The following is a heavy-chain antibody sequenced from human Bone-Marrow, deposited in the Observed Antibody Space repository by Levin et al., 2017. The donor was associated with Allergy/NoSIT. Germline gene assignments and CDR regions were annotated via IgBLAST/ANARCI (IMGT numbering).Heavy chain of an antibody. J-gene: IGHJ6*02. D-gene: IGHD5-24*01. V-gene: IGHV1-18*01. Sequence: GESLKISCKTSGYAFSDHGFSWLRQAPGQGLEWMGWISGYNGKTSYAQRFQDRLTLTIDRPTRTGYMELRGLTFDDTAVYYCAREPRWEQSPDFGLDVWGQGTTVSVSS. CDR2: ISGYNGKT. CDR3: AREPRWEQSPDFGLDV. CDR1: GYAFSDHG.